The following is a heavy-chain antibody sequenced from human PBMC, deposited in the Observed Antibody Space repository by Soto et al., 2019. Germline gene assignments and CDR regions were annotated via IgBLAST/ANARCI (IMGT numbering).Heavy chain of an antibody. Sequence: SETLSLTCTVSGGSISSSSYYWGWIRQPPGKGLEWIGSIYYSGSTYYNPSLKSRVTISVDTSKNQFSLKLSSVTAADTAVYYCARATYYYYYYMDVWGKGTTVTVSS. CDR2: IYYSGST. V-gene: IGHV4-39*01. CDR1: GGSISSSSYY. CDR3: ARATYYYYYYMDV. J-gene: IGHJ6*03.